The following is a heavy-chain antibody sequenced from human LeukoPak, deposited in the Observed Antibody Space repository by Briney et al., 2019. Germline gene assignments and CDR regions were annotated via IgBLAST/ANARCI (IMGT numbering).Heavy chain of an antibody. Sequence: SETLSLTCAVSGDSISSGGYSWSWIRQTPGKGLEWIAYIHDSGSTYNNPSLKSRLSISIDTSKNQFSLKLNSVTAADTAVYYCASSLLFLEWLPRGYYFDNWGQGTLVTVSS. CDR2: IHDSGST. V-gene: IGHV4-30-4*07. CDR3: ASSLLFLEWLPRGYYFDN. J-gene: IGHJ4*02. D-gene: IGHD3-3*01. CDR1: GDSISSGGYS.